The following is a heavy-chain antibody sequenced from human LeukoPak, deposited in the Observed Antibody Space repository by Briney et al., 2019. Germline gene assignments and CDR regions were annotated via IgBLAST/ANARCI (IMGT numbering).Heavy chain of an antibody. D-gene: IGHD1/OR15-1a*01. V-gene: IGHV4-4*07. CDR2: FYTNGST. J-gene: IGHJ3*02. Sequence: SETLSLTCTVSRGSVITYSWSWIRQPAGEGLEWIGRFYTNGSTNYNPSLKTRVTLSIDKSKNHFSLKLSSVIAADTAVYYCARELTLTTAFDIWGQGTVVTVSS. CDR3: ARELTLTTAFDI. CDR1: RGSVITYS.